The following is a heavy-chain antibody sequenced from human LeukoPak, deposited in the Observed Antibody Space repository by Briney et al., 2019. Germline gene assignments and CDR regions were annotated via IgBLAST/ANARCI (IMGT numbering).Heavy chain of an antibody. J-gene: IGHJ6*02. CDR1: GGSFSAYY. CDR2: INHSGST. Sequence: SETLSLNCAVYGGSFSAYYWSWIRQPPGKGLEWIGEINHSGSTNYNPSLKSRVTISVDTSKNQFSLKLSSVTAADTAVYYCARGSGVTRSPPRCMDVWGQGTTVTVSS. V-gene: IGHV4-34*01. D-gene: IGHD4-17*01. CDR3: ARGSGVTRSPPRCMDV.